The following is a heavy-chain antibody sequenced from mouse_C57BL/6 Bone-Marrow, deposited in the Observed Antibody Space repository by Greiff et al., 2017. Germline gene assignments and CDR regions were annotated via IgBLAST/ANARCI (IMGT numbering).Heavy chain of an antibody. V-gene: IGHV1-80*01. CDR2: IYPGDGDT. CDR3: ATPTMLTTRVGYYAMDY. D-gene: IGHD2-10*01. Sequence: QVQLQQSGAELVKPGASVKISCKASGYAFSSYWMNWVKQRPGKGLEWIGQIYPGDGDTYYNGKFKGKATLTADKSSSTADMPLSSLTTEDAAVDFCATPTMLTTRVGYYAMDYWGQGTSVTVAS. J-gene: IGHJ4*01. CDR1: GYAFSSYW.